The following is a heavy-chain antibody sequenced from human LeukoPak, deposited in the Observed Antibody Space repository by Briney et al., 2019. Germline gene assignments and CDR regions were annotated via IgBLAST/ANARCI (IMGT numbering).Heavy chain of an antibody. V-gene: IGHV4-39*01. Sequence: PSETLSLTCTASGGSISSSSYYWGWIRQPPGKGLEWIGSIYYSGDTYYNPSLKSRRVTISVDTSKNQFSPRLSSVTAADTAVYYCARHQWHYYYYMGVWGKGSTVTVSS. CDR1: GGSISSSSYY. CDR3: ARHQWHYYYYMGV. J-gene: IGHJ6*03. CDR2: IYYSGDT. D-gene: IGHD6-19*01.